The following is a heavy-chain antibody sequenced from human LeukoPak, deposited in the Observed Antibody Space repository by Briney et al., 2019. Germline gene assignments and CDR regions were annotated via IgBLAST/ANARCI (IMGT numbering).Heavy chain of an antibody. CDR2: ISGGGSTTYYA. V-gene: IGHV3-23*01. J-gene: IGHJ4*02. D-gene: IGHD3-9*01. Sequence: PGGSLRLSCAASGFTFSSSAMTWVRQSPGKGPEWVSAISGGGSTTYYAYYADSVKGRFTISRDDSKNTLYLQMNSLRAEDTAVYYCAKFYDILTGYFDYWGQGTLVTVSS. CDR1: GFTFSSSA. CDR3: AKFYDILTGYFDY.